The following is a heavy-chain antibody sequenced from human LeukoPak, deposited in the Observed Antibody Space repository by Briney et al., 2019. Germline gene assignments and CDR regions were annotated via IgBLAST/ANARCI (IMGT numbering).Heavy chain of an antibody. D-gene: IGHD3-22*01. J-gene: IGHJ5*02. Sequence: ASVKVSCKASGYTFTSYGISRVRQAPGQGLEWMGWISAYNGNTNYAQKLQGRVTMTTDTSTSTAYMELRSLRSDDTAVYYCARLPDYYDSSWFDPWGQGTLVTVSS. CDR3: ARLPDYYDSSWFDP. CDR1: GYTFTSYG. V-gene: IGHV1-18*01. CDR2: ISAYNGNT.